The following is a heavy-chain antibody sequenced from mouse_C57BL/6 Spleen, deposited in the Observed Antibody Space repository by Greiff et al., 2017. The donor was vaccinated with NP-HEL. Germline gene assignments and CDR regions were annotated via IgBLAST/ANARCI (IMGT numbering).Heavy chain of an antibody. V-gene: IGHV1-69*01. CDR1: GYTFTSYW. J-gene: IGHJ4*01. Sequence: QVQLQQPGAELVMPGASVKLSCKASGYTFTSYWMHWVKQRPGQGLEWIGEIDPSDSYTNYNQKFKGKSTLTVDKSSSTAYMQLSSLTSEDSAVYDCARWVGKGGYYYAMDYWGQGTSVTVSS. D-gene: IGHD2-1*01. CDR3: ARWVGKGGYYYAMDY. CDR2: IDPSDSYT.